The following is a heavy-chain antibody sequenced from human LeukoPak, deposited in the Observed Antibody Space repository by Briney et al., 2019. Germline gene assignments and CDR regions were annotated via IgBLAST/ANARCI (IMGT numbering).Heavy chain of an antibody. CDR1: GYTFTIYY. CDR2: INPSGGST. Sequence: TSVKVSCKASGYTFTIYYMHWVREAPGQGLEWMGIINPSGGSTSYAQKFQGRVTMPRDTSTSTVSMELSSLRCEDTAVYYCARARGYSYGHFADGGQGTLATV. D-gene: IGHD5-18*01. CDR3: ARARGYSYGHFAD. V-gene: IGHV1-46*01. J-gene: IGHJ4*02.